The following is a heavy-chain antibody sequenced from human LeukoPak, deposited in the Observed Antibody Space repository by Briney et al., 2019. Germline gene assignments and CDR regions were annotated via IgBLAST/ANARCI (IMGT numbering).Heavy chain of an antibody. CDR1: GGSISSGSYY. CDR2: IYYSGST. V-gene: IGHV4-39*01. Sequence: SETLSLTCTVSGGSISSGSYYWGWIRQRPGEGLEWIGSIYYSGSTYYNPSLKSRVTISVDTSKNQFSLKLSSVTAADTAMYYCARVGSCSGGSCYYRLFDYWGQGTLVTVSS. J-gene: IGHJ4*02. D-gene: IGHD2-15*01. CDR3: ARVGSCSGGSCYYRLFDY.